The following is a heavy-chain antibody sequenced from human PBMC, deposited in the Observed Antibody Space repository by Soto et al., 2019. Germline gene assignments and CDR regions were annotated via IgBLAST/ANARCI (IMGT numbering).Heavy chain of an antibody. Sequence: QVQLQESGPGLVKPSETLSLTCTVSGGSISSYYWSWIRQPPGKGLEWIGYIYYSGSTNYNPSLKSRVTLSVDTSKNQFSLKLSSVTAADTAVYYCARDGKYYYDSSGSSNAFDIWGQGTMVTVSS. D-gene: IGHD3-22*01. CDR3: ARDGKYYYDSSGSSNAFDI. CDR2: IYYSGST. V-gene: IGHV4-59*01. J-gene: IGHJ3*02. CDR1: GGSISSYY.